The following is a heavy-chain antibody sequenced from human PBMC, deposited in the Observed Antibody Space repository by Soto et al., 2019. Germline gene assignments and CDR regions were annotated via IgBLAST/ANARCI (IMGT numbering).Heavy chain of an antibody. Sequence: PSQTLSLTCAISGDSVSSNSAAWNWIRQSPSRGLEWLGRTYYRSKWYNDYAVSVKSRITINPDTSKNQFSLQLNSVTPEDTAVYYCAREEGIAVEGIAYYYYGMDVWGQGTTVTVS. J-gene: IGHJ6*02. D-gene: IGHD6-19*01. CDR2: TYYRSKWYN. V-gene: IGHV6-1*01. CDR1: GDSVSSNSAA. CDR3: AREEGIAVEGIAYYYYGMDV.